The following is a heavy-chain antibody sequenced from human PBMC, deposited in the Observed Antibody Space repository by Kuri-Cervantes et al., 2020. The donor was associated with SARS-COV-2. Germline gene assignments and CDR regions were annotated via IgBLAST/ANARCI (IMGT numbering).Heavy chain of an antibody. J-gene: IGHJ5*02. Sequence: GGSLRLSCAASGFTFSGSAMHWVRQASGKGLEWVGRIRSKANSYATAYAASVKGRFTISRDDSKNTAYLQMNSLKTEDAAVYYCTMGDWFDPWCQGTLVTVSS. D-gene: IGHD3-16*01. V-gene: IGHV3-73*01. CDR2: IRSKANSYAT. CDR3: TMGDWFDP. CDR1: GFTFSGSA.